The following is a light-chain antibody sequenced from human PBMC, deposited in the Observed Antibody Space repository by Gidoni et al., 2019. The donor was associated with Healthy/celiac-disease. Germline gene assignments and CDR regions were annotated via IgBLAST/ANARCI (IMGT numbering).Light chain of an antibody. J-gene: IGLJ3*02. CDR3: AAWDDSLNGPWV. V-gene: IGLV1-44*01. Sequence: QSVLTHPPSASGTPGPRVTISCSGSSPNIGSNTVNWYQQLPGTAPKLLIYSNNQRPSGVPDRFSGSKSGTSASRAISGLQSEDEADYYCAAWDDSLNGPWVFGGGTKLTVL. CDR1: SPNIGSNT. CDR2: SNN.